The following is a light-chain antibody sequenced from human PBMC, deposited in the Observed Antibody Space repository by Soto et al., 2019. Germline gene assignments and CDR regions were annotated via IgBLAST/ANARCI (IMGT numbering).Light chain of an antibody. J-gene: IGKJ2*01. CDR1: QSVSSRN. CDR2: GAS. Sequence: EIVLTQSPGTVSLSPGERATLSCRASQSVSSRNLAWYRQKPGQAPSLLIFGASDRATGIPDRFSGSGSGTYLTLTISRLKPEDCAVYYCLRYGDSPPAYTFGQGTKLEIK. CDR3: LRYGDSPPAYT. V-gene: IGKV3-20*01.